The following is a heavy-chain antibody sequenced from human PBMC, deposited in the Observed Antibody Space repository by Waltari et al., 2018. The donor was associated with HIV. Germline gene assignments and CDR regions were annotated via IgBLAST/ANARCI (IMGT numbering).Heavy chain of an antibody. Sequence: QVQLVESGGGVVQPGRSLRLSCAASGFTFSSYGMHWVRQAPGMGLEWVAVIWYDGSNKYYADSVKGRFTISRDNSKNTLYLQMNSLRAEDTAVYYCASEGYCSGGSCYPPDPFSYWGQGTLVTVSS. D-gene: IGHD2-15*01. J-gene: IGHJ4*02. CDR3: ASEGYCSGGSCYPPDPFSY. V-gene: IGHV3-33*01. CDR1: GFTFSSYG. CDR2: IWYDGSNK.